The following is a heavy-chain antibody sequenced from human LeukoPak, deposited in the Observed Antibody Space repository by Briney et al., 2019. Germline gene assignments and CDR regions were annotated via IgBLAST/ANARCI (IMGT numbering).Heavy chain of an antibody. V-gene: IGHV1-3*01. CDR3: AKPLFKYSSSWYGDY. D-gene: IGHD6-13*01. J-gene: IGHJ4*02. CDR1: GYTFTICA. CDR2: INAGNGNT. Sequence: ASVTVSFKASGYTFTICAMHWVRQAPGQRLEWMGWINAGNGNTKYSKKFQGRVTITRDTSASTAYMELSSLRSEDTAVYYCAKPLFKYSSSWYGDYWGQGTLVTVSS.